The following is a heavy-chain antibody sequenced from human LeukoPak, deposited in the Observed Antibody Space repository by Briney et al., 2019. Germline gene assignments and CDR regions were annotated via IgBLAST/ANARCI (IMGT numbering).Heavy chain of an antibody. CDR1: GGSSDDYY. V-gene: IGHV4-34*01. CDR2: INHSGGT. D-gene: IGHD3-16*02. CDR3: ARVSEIMISFGGVISHFDN. Sequence: SETLSLTCSLYGGSSDDYYWSWIRQPPGKGLEWIGEINHSGGTNYNPSLWSRLTISIDTSKHQFSLQVTSVTAADTGVYFCARVSEIMISFGGVISHFDNWGQGALVTVSS. J-gene: IGHJ4*02.